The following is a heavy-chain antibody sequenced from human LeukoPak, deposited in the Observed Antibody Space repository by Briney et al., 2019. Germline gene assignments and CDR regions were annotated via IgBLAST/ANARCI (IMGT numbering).Heavy chain of an antibody. D-gene: IGHD1-26*01. CDR3: ARGGYSGSVSFDY. V-gene: IGHV3-64*01. J-gene: IGHJ4*02. CDR2: ISSNGGST. CDR1: GFTFSSYA. Sequence: PGGSLRLSCAASGFTFSSYAMHWVRQAPGKGLEYVSAISSNGGSTYYANSVKGRFTISRDNSKNTLYLQMGSLRAEDMAVYYCARGGYSGSVSFDYWGQGTLVTVSS.